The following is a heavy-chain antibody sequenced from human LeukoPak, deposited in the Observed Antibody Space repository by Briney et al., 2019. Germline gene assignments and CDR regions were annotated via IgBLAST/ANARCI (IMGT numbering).Heavy chain of an antibody. J-gene: IGHJ5*02. Sequence: PGGSLRLSCAASGFTFSTYWMHWVRQAPGKGVVWVSRINTDGSSASYADSVKGRFTISRDNAQNTLYLQMSSLRAEDTAVYYCARGGKLELPYNWFDPWGQGTLVTVSS. CDR2: INTDGSSA. V-gene: IGHV3-74*01. CDR3: ARGGKLELPYNWFDP. D-gene: IGHD1-7*01. CDR1: GFTFSTYW.